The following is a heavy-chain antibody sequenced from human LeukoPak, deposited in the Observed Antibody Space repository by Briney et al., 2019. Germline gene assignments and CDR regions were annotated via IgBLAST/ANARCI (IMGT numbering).Heavy chain of an antibody. Sequence: PGGSLRLSCAASGFTFSSYSMNWVRQAPGKGLEWVSYISSSSSTIYYADSVKGRFTISRDNAKNSLYLQMNSLRAEDTAVYYCAIPTYYYDSSGQGYWGQGTLVTVSS. D-gene: IGHD3-22*01. CDR3: AIPTYYYDSSGQGY. CDR2: ISSSSSTI. V-gene: IGHV3-48*01. CDR1: GFTFSSYS. J-gene: IGHJ4*02.